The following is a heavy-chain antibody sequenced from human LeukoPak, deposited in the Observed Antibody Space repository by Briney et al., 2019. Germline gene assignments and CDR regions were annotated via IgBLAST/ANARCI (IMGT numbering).Heavy chain of an antibody. V-gene: IGHV3-30*04. CDR1: GFTFSSYA. CDR3: ARGHNPDSSGYYAGFDY. CDR2: ISYDGSNK. J-gene: IGHJ4*02. D-gene: IGHD3-22*01. Sequence: GGSLRLSCAASGFTFSSYAMHWVRQAPGKGLEWVAVISYDGSNKYYADSAKGRFTISRDNSKNTLYLQMNSLRAEDTAVYYCARGHNPDSSGYYAGFDYWGQGTLVTVSS.